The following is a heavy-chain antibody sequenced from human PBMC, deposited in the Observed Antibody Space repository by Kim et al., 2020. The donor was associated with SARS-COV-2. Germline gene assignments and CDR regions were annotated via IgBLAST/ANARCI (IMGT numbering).Heavy chain of an antibody. J-gene: IGHJ4*02. CDR2: IDGSGGTT. CDR3: AVRYIYFEY. D-gene: IGHD3-16*02. Sequence: GGSLRLSCAASGFTFTAYAMSWVRQAPGKGLEWVSSIDGSGGTTYYADSVKGRVTISRHNSKNTLYLQMNSLSAEDTAVYYCAVRYIYFEYWGQGTLVTVSS. V-gene: IGHV3-23*01. CDR1: GFTFTAYA.